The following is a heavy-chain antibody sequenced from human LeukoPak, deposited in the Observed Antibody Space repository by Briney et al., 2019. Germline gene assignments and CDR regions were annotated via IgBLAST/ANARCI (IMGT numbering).Heavy chain of an antibody. CDR3: ARRLLGTTGTTLGYYGMDV. V-gene: IGHV1-69*13. CDR2: IIPIFGTA. D-gene: IGHD1-1*01. Sequence: ASVKVSCKASGYTFTSYGISWVRQAPGQGLEWMGGIIPIFGTANYAQKFQGRVTITADESTSTAYMELSSLRSEDTAVYYCARRLLGTTGTTLGYYGMDVWGQGTTVTVSS. CDR1: GYTFTSYG. J-gene: IGHJ6*02.